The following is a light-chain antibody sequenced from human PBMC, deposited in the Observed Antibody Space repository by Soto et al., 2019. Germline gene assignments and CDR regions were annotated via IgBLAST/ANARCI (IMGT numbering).Light chain of an antibody. V-gene: IGKV1-39*01. Sequence: DIQMTQSPSSLSASVGDSFTITCRTSQTINNYLNWYQQKPGKAPKLLVYSASNLQSGVPSRFSGSGSGTNFTLTISSLQPEDFATYYCQQLNSYPPTFGGGTKVDIK. CDR1: QTINNY. CDR3: QQLNSYPPT. J-gene: IGKJ4*01. CDR2: SAS.